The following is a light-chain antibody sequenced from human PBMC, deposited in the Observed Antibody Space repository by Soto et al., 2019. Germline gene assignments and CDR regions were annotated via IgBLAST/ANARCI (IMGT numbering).Light chain of an antibody. Sequence: DIQMTQSPSSLSASVGYRVTMTCQASQNINNYLNCQQKPGRAPKLLIYDASNLEAGVPSRFRGSGSGTDFTFTISRLQPEDIATYYCQQYENLPTFGQGTRLEIK. V-gene: IGKV1-33*01. J-gene: IGKJ5*01. CDR1: QNINNY. CDR3: QQYENLPT. CDR2: DAS.